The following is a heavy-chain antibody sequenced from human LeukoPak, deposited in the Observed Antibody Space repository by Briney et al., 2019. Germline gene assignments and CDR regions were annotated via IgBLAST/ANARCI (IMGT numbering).Heavy chain of an antibody. V-gene: IGHV3-23*01. D-gene: IGHD6-6*01. J-gene: IGHJ4*02. CDR1: GFTFSSYG. CDR3: VSLGYSSSSVRY. Sequence: GGTLRLSCAASGFTFSSYGMNWVRQAPGKGLEWVSAISGSGGSTYYADSVKGRFTISRDNSKNTLYLQMNSLRAEDTAVYFCVSLGYSSSSVRYWGQGTLVTVSS. CDR2: ISGSGGST.